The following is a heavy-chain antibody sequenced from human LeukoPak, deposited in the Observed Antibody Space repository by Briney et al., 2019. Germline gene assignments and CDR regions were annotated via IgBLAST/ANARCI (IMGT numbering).Heavy chain of an antibody. Sequence: GGSLRLPCAASRFTFSDYYMSWIRQAPGKGLEWVSYISSTGSTIYYAASVKGRFTISRDNAKHSLYLQMNSLRAEDTAVYYCARDQHDSSGYPRAWAFYIWGQGTMVTVSS. D-gene: IGHD3-22*01. J-gene: IGHJ3*02. V-gene: IGHV3-11*04. CDR2: ISSTGSTI. CDR3: ARDQHDSSGYPRAWAFYI. CDR1: RFTFSDYY.